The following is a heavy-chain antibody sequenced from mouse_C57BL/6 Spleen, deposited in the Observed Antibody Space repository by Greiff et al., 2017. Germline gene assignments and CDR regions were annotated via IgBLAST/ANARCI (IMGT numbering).Heavy chain of an antibody. Sequence: QVQLQQSGAELVKPGASVKISCKASGYAFSSYWMNWVKQRPGKGLEWIGQIYPGDGDTNYNGKFKGKATLTADKSSSTAYMQLSSLTSEDSAVYFCARGGDYDGLDYWGQGTTLTVSS. V-gene: IGHV1-80*01. D-gene: IGHD2-4*01. CDR3: ARGGDYDGLDY. CDR2: IYPGDGDT. J-gene: IGHJ2*01. CDR1: GYAFSSYW.